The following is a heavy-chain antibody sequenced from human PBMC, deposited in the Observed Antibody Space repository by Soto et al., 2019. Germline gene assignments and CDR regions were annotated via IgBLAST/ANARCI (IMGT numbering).Heavy chain of an antibody. D-gene: IGHD3-3*01. CDR1: GGSISSSNW. CDR2: IYHSGST. Sequence: SETLSLTCAVSGGSISSSNWWSWVRQPPGKGLEWIGEIYHSGSTNYNPSLKSRVTISVDKSKNQFSLKLSSVTAAHTAVYYCARVSKCDFWSGHHLSYYYGMDVWVRGTTVAVYS. V-gene: IGHV4-4*02. J-gene: IGHJ6*02. CDR3: ARVSKCDFWSGHHLSYYYGMDV.